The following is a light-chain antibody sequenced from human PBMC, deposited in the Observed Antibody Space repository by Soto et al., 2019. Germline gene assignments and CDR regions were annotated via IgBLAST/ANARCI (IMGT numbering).Light chain of an antibody. Sequence: QSALTQPPSASWSPGQSVTLSCTGTSSDVGGYNYVSWYQQHPGKAPKLMIFEVSKRPSGVPDRFSGSKSGNTASLTVSWLQAEDEADYYCSSYAGSNNFVFGTGTKLTVL. V-gene: IGLV2-8*01. J-gene: IGLJ1*01. CDR2: EVS. CDR1: SSDVGGYNY. CDR3: SSYAGSNNFV.